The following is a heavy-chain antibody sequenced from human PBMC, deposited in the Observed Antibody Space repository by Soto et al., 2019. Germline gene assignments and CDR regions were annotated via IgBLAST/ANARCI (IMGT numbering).Heavy chain of an antibody. D-gene: IGHD3-10*01. V-gene: IGHV1-46*01. CDR3: AREDGPGSDAFDI. CDR1: GYTFTTHY. Sequence: QVQLVQSGAEVKKPGASVKVSCKASGYTFTTHYMHWVRQAPGQGLEWMGIINPSGGNTNYAQKFQDRVTMTRDTYTRTVYLELSSLTSGNTAVYYCAREDGPGSDAFDIWGQGTMVTVSS. CDR2: INPSGGNT. J-gene: IGHJ3*02.